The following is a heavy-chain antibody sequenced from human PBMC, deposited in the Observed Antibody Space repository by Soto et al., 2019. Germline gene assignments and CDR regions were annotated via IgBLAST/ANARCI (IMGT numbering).Heavy chain of an antibody. J-gene: IGHJ4*02. V-gene: IGHV3-13*04. Sequence: GGSLRLSCSASGFIFSSYDMHWVRQGPGKGLEWVSAIGTTGDTNYAGSVKGRFTISRENAKNSLYLQMNSLRAGDTAIYFCARAIGPTLFDYWGQGALVPVSS. CDR1: GFIFSSYD. CDR2: IGTTGDT. D-gene: IGHD3-22*01. CDR3: ARAIGPTLFDY.